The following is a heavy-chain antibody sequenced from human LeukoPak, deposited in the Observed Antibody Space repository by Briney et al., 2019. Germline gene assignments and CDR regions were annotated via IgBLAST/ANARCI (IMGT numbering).Heavy chain of an antibody. D-gene: IGHD6-19*01. Sequence: PSETLSLTCTVSGGSISSSSYYWGWIRQPPGKGLEWIGSIYYSGSTCYNPSLKSRVTISVDTSKNQFSLKLSSVTAADTAVYYCARRTIMSSGRYEEFDYWGQGTLVTVSS. V-gene: IGHV4-39*01. J-gene: IGHJ4*02. CDR1: GGSISSSSYY. CDR3: ARRTIMSSGRYEEFDY. CDR2: IYYSGST.